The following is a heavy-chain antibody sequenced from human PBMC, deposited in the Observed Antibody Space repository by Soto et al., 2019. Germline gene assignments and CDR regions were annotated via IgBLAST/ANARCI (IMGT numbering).Heavy chain of an antibody. J-gene: IGHJ4*02. CDR3: ARGYGAWSGYRIDY. CDR2: INHSGST. V-gene: IGHV4-34*01. CDR1: GGSFSGYY. Sequence: SETLSLTCAVYGGSFSGYYWSWIRQPPGKGLEWIGEINHSGSTNYNPSLKSRVTISVDTSKNQFSLKLSSVTAADTAVYYCARGYGAWSGYRIDYWGQGTLVTVSS. D-gene: IGHD3-3*01.